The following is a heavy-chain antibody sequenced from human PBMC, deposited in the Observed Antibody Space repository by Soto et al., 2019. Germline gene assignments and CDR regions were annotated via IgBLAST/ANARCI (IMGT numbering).Heavy chain of an antibody. CDR1: RFTFSNYW. CDR2: INKDGSQK. Sequence: DVQLVESGGGLVQPGGSLRLSCAAYRFTFSNYWMTWVRKAPGKGLEWVANINKDGSQKLHVASVKGRFTISRDNAKNSLYLQMNSLRAEDTAVYYCARAAYNNDGLDVWGLGTTVTVS. V-gene: IGHV3-7*04. D-gene: IGHD1-1*01. CDR3: ARAAYNNDGLDV. J-gene: IGHJ6*02.